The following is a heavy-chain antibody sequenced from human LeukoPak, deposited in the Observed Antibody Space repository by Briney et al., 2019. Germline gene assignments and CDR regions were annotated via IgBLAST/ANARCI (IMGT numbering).Heavy chain of an antibody. D-gene: IGHD3-22*01. CDR3: AKDRDSSGYYEGY. V-gene: IGHV3-30*18. CDR2: ISYDGSNK. J-gene: IGHJ4*02. Sequence: PGRSLRLSCAASGFTFSSYGMHWVRQAPGKGLEWVAVISYDGSNKYYADSVKGRFTISRDNSKNTLYLQMNSLRAEDTAVYYCAKDRDSSGYYEGYWGQGTLVTVSS. CDR1: GFTFSSYG.